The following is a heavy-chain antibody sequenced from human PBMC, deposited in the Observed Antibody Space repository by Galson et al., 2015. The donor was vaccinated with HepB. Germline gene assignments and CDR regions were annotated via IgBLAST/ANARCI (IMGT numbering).Heavy chain of an antibody. Sequence: SLRLSCAASGFTFSSYGMHWVRQAPGKGLEWMAVVRYDGSDKYYADSVKGRFTISRDNAKNSLYLQMNSLRAEDTAVYYCARGKKMKDTAMVTIAYYFDYWGQGTLVTVSS. CDR1: GFTFSSYG. V-gene: IGHV3-33*01. CDR3: ARGKKMKDTAMVTIAYYFDY. CDR2: VRYDGSDK. J-gene: IGHJ4*02. D-gene: IGHD5-18*01.